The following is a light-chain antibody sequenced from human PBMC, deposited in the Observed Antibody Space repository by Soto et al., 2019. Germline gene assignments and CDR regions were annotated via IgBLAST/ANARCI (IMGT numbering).Light chain of an antibody. CDR2: AAS. CDR1: QSINSY. V-gene: IGKV1-39*01. Sequence: DIQMNQSPSSLSATVGDRVTIACRASQSINSYLNWYQQKPGKAPKLLIYAASSLQSGVPSRFSGSGSGRDFTLTISSLQPEDFTPYYCQHTSFIPRTFAQGTIVDI. CDR3: QHTSFIPRT. J-gene: IGKJ1*01.